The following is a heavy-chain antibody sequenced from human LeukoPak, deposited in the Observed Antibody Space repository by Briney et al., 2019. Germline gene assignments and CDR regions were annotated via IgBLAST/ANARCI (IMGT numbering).Heavy chain of an antibody. J-gene: IGHJ2*01. Sequence: PSETLSLPCTLSGRPISRYYWSWIRQPPGKGREWIGYIHYSGSTNYNPSLKSRVTISVDTSKNQFSLRLSSVTAADTAVYYCAKSRSGTAWYLDLWGRGTLVTVSS. V-gene: IGHV4-59*01. CDR2: IHYSGST. CDR1: GRPISRYY. D-gene: IGHD3-10*01. CDR3: AKSRSGTAWYLDL.